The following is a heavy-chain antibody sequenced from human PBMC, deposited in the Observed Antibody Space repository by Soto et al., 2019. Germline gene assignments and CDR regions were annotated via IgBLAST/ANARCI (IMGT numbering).Heavy chain of an antibody. CDR2: IWFDGSNE. Sequence: QVQLVESGGGVVQPGRSLRLSCVASGFTFSNHGMHWVRQAPGKGLEWVAVIWFDGSNEFYADSVKGRFTISRDNSRNTLYLQIDSLRAEDTGVYYCAKDGNLGFGEYYLDYWGQGTLVTVSS. CDR3: AKDGNLGFGEYYLDY. V-gene: IGHV3-33*06. CDR1: GFTFSNHG. J-gene: IGHJ4*02. D-gene: IGHD3-10*01.